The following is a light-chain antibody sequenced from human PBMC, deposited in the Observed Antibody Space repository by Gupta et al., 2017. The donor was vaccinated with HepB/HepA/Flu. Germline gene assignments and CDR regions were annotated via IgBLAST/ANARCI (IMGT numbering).Light chain of an antibody. J-gene: IGKJ3*01. CDR2: AAS. CDR1: QSISSY. Sequence: DIQMTQSPSSLSASVGDRVTITCRASQSISSYLNWYQQKPGEAPKLLIYAASSLQSGVPSRFSGSGSGADFTLTISSLQPEDVATYCCQQSYSTLLTFGPGTKVEIK. V-gene: IGKV1-39*01. CDR3: QQSYSTLLT.